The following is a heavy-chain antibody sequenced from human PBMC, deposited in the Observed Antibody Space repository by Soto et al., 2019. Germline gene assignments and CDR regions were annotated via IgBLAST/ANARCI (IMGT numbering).Heavy chain of an antibody. D-gene: IGHD3-16*02. Sequence: GGSLRLSCAASGFTFSSYAMHWVRQAPGKGLEWVAVISYDGSNKYYADSVKGRFTISRDNSKNTLYLQMNSLRAEDTAVYYCARDRVITFGGVIGGEYYFDYWGQGTLVTVSS. CDR3: ARDRVITFGGVIGGEYYFDY. CDR2: ISYDGSNK. CDR1: GFTFSSYA. V-gene: IGHV3-30-3*01. J-gene: IGHJ4*02.